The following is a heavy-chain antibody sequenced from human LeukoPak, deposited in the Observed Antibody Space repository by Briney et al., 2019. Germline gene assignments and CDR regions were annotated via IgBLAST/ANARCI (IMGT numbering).Heavy chain of an antibody. V-gene: IGHV3-7*01. CDR2: IKRDGSEK. Sequence: GGSLRLSCAGAGFTFSSYWMSWVRQAPGKGLEWVANIKRDGSEKYYVDSVKGRFTISRDNAKNSLYLQMDSLRAEDTAVYYCARSRSAGYWGQGTLVTVSS. CDR3: ARSRSAGY. CDR1: GFTFSSYW. J-gene: IGHJ4*02.